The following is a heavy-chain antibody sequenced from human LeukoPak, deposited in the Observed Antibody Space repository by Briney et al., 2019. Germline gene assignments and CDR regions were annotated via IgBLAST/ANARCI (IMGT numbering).Heavy chain of an antibody. D-gene: IGHD3-3*01. V-gene: IGHV3-33*01. Sequence: GGSLRLSCAASGFTFSSYGMHWVRQAPGKGLEWVAVIWHDGSNKYYADSVKGRFTISRDNSKNTLYLRMNSLRAEDTAVYYCARKGYDDAFDTWGQGTMVTVSS. CDR1: GFTFSSYG. J-gene: IGHJ3*02. CDR2: IWHDGSNK. CDR3: ARKGYDDAFDT.